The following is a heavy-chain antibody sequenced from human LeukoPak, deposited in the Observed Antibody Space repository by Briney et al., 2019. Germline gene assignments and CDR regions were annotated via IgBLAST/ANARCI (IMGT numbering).Heavy chain of an antibody. D-gene: IGHD4-17*01. CDR2: ISSSSSYI. Sequence: GGSLRLSCAASGFTFSSFSMNWVRQAPGKGLEWVSSISSSSSYIYYADSMKGRFTISRDNAKNSLYLQMNSLRAEDTAVYYCARDRGDYGDYVYYYYMDVWGKGTTVTVSS. V-gene: IGHV3-21*01. CDR1: GFTFSSFS. J-gene: IGHJ6*03. CDR3: ARDRGDYGDYVYYYYMDV.